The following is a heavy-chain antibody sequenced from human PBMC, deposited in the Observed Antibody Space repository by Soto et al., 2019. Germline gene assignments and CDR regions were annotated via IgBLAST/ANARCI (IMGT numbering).Heavy chain of an antibody. V-gene: IGHV4-34*01. CDR3: VSQRTSVLTQAYFDY. CDR2: INHSGST. Sequence: LSLTCAVYGVSFSGYYWSWIRQPPGKGLEWIGEINHSGSTNYNPSVKSRVTISVDTSKNQFSLNLNSVTASDTAVYYCVSQRTSVLTQAYFDYWGPGALVTVSS. D-gene: IGHD2-8*01. J-gene: IGHJ4*02. CDR1: GVSFSGYY.